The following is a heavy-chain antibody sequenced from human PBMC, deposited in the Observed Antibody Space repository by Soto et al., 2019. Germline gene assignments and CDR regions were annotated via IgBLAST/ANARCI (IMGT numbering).Heavy chain of an antibody. CDR1: GFTVSSNY. D-gene: IGHD6-13*01. J-gene: IGHJ5*02. Sequence: GSLRLSCAASGFTVSSNYMSWVRQAPGKGLEWVSVIYSGGSTYYADSVKGRFTISRDNSKNTLYLQMNSLRAEDTAVYYCARDRYSSSWYPGENWFDPWGQGILVTVSS. CDR3: ARDRYSSSWYPGENWFDP. V-gene: IGHV3-53*01. CDR2: IYSGGST.